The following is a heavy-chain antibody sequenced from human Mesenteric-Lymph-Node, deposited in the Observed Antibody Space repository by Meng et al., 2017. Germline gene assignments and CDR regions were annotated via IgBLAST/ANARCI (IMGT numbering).Heavy chain of an antibody. CDR2: IDSDGTGT. V-gene: IGHV3-74*02. D-gene: IGHD2-21*02. CDR3: ARFLTAILD. CDR1: VFTCSVHW. J-gene: IGHJ4*02. Sequence: QVVVFGGCVVRPGGSRGLSWAASVFTCSVHWMHWFRQGTGKGLVWVSHIDSDGTGTSYADSVKGRFTISRDNSKNTLYLQMNSLRAEDTVVYYCARFLTAILDWGQGTLVTVSS.